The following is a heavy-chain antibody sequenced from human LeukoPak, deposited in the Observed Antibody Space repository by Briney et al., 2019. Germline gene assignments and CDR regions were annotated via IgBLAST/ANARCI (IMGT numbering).Heavy chain of an antibody. Sequence: GGSLRLSCAASGFSFSTYWMSWVRQAPGKGLEWVANIKQDGSEKYYVDSAKGRFTISRDNAKNSLYLQMNSLRAEDTAVYYCATDLGSSRPNFWGQGTLVTVSS. CDR3: ATDLGSSRPNF. D-gene: IGHD6-13*01. J-gene: IGHJ4*02. V-gene: IGHV3-7*01. CDR1: GFSFSTYW. CDR2: IKQDGSEK.